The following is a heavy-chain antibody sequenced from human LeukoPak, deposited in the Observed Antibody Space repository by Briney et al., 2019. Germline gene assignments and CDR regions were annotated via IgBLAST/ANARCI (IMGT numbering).Heavy chain of an antibody. D-gene: IGHD4-17*01. CDR3: ARGSPYDYGDFDY. V-gene: IGHV1-18*01. J-gene: IGHJ4*02. Sequence: ASVKVSCKASGGTFSSYAISWVRPAPGQGLEWMGWISAKRGKTNYAQKLQGRVTMTTDTSTSIVYMELRSLRSDDTAVYYCARGSPYDYGDFDYWGRGTLVTVSS. CDR2: ISAKRGKT. CDR1: GGTFSSYA.